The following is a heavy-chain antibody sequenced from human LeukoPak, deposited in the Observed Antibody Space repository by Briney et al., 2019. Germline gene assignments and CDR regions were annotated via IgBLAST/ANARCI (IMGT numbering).Heavy chain of an antibody. J-gene: IGHJ4*02. CDR3: GGGGYLLDY. V-gene: IGHV3-74*01. Sequence: PGGSLRLSCAASGFAFGTDWINWVRQAPGKGLVWVSRINSDGSTTRYADSVKGRFTISRDNAKNTVYVQMNSLRAEDTAVYYCGGGGYLLDYWGQGTLVTVSS. D-gene: IGHD1-26*01. CDR2: INSDGSTT. CDR1: GFAFGTDW.